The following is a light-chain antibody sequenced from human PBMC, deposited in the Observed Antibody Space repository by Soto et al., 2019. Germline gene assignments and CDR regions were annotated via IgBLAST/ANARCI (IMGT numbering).Light chain of an antibody. CDR1: QSVSSSY. CDR2: GAS. CDR3: QQYGSSPNT. V-gene: IGKV3-20*01. J-gene: IGKJ2*01. Sequence: ESVLTQSPGTLSLSPGERATLSCRASQSVSSSYLAWYQQKPGQARRLLIYGASSRATGIPDRFSGSGSGTDFTLTISRLEPEDFAVYYCQQYGSSPNTFGQGTKLEIK.